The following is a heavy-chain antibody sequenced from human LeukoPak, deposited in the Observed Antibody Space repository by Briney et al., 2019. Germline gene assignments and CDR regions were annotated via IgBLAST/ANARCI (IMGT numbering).Heavy chain of an antibody. J-gene: IGHJ4*02. CDR2: ISRNGGRT. CDR3: ARLRAGYSYAFGPNDY. CDR1: GFTFDDYG. V-gene: IGHV3-20*04. Sequence: GGSLRLSCAASGFTFDDYGMSWVRQAPGKGLEWVSGISRNGGRTGYAASVKGRFTISRDNAKNSLYLQMNSLRAEDTALYYCARLRAGYSYAFGPNDYWGQGTLVTVSS. D-gene: IGHD5-18*01.